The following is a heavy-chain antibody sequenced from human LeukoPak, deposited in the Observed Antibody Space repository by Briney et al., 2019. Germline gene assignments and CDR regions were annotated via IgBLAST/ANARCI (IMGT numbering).Heavy chain of an antibody. V-gene: IGHV3-23*01. CDR1: GFTFSDYP. CDR2: ITGSGDSS. Sequence: GGSLRLSCAASGFTFSDYPMNWVRQAPGKGLEWVSVITGSGDSSFYGDSVKGRFTISRDNSKNTLYLQMNSLRVEDTAVYYCAREGRGYSGYGGGIAAADYYYYGMDVWGQGTTVTVSS. J-gene: IGHJ6*02. CDR3: AREGRGYSGYGGGIAAADYYYYGMDV. D-gene: IGHD5-12*01.